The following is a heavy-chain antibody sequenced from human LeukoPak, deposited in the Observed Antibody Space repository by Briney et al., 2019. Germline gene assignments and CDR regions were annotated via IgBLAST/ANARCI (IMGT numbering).Heavy chain of an antibody. V-gene: IGHV3-7*01. Sequence: GGSLRLSCAASGFTFSSYWMSWVRQAPGKGLEWVANIKQDGSEKYYVDSVKGRFTISRDNAKNSLYLQMNSLRAEDTAVYYCAKGVKVPLLRYFSYYMDVWGKGTTVTISS. CDR2: IKQDGSEK. D-gene: IGHD3-9*01. CDR3: AKGVKVPLLRYFSYYMDV. J-gene: IGHJ6*03. CDR1: GFTFSSYW.